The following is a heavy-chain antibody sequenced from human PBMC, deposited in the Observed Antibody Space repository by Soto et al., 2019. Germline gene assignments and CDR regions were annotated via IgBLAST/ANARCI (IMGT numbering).Heavy chain of an antibody. CDR1: GFTFSSYA. D-gene: IGHD6-19*01. Sequence: QAQLVESGGGVVQPGRSLRLSCAASGFTFSSYAMHWVRQAPGKGLEWVAVISYDGSNKYYADSVKGRFTISRDNSKNTLYLQMNSLRAEDTAVYYCASSYSSGYGYFDLWGRGTLVTVSS. CDR2: ISYDGSNK. V-gene: IGHV3-30-3*01. CDR3: ASSYSSGYGYFDL. J-gene: IGHJ2*01.